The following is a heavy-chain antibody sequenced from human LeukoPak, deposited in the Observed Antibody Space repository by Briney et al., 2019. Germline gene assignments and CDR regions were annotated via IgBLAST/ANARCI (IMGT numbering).Heavy chain of an antibody. CDR3: AKGCGGNCYYFDY. CDR2: ISGSGGTT. CDR1: GFTFSSYV. V-gene: IGHV3-23*01. D-gene: IGHD2-21*02. Sequence: GGSLRLSCAASGFTFSSYVMSWVRQAPGKGLEWVSAISGSGGTTYYADSVKGRFTISRANSENTLYLQMTSLRADDTAVYYCAKGCGGNCYYFDYWGQGTLVTVSS. J-gene: IGHJ4*02.